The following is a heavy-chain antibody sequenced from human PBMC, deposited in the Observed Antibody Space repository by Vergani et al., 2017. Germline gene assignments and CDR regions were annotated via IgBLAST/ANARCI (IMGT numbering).Heavy chain of an antibody. CDR3: AKAYGIWYSYYGMDV. Sequence: QVQLVESGGGVVQPGRSLRLSCAASGFTFSSYGMHWVRQAPGKGLEWVAVISYDGSNKYYADSVKGRFTISRENSKTTLYLQMNSLRAEDTAVYYCAKAYGIWYSYYGMDVWGHGP. CDR2: ISYDGSNK. V-gene: IGHV3-30*18. D-gene: IGHD3-16*01. CDR1: GFTFSSYG. J-gene: IGHJ6*02.